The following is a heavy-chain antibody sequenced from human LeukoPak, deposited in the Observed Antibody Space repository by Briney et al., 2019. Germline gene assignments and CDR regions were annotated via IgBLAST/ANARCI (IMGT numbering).Heavy chain of an antibody. D-gene: IGHD6-13*01. CDR3: AKTYSSTWGGFYYFDY. Sequence: GGSLRLSCAASGFTFSSYAMSWVRQAPGKGLEWVSAISGSGGSTYYADSVKGRFTISRDNSKNTLYLQMNSLRAEDTAVYYCAKTYSSTWGGFYYFDYWGQGTLVTVSS. CDR1: GFTFSSYA. CDR2: ISGSGGST. V-gene: IGHV3-23*01. J-gene: IGHJ4*02.